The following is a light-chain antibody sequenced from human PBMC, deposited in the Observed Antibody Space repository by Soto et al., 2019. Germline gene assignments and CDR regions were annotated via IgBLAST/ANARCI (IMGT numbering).Light chain of an antibody. Sequence: EIVLAQSPGTLSLSPGERATLSCRASQSVSSNYLAWYQQTPGQAPRLLIYDAPIRAAGIPDRFSGSGSGTDFTLTISRLEPEDFAVYFCQQYGNSPYTFGQGTNLEIK. CDR3: QQYGNSPYT. CDR2: DAP. V-gene: IGKV3-20*01. CDR1: QSVSSNY. J-gene: IGKJ2*01.